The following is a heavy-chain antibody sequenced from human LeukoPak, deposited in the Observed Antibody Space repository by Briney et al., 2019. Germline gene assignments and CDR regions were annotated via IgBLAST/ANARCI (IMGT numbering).Heavy chain of an antibody. Sequence: GESLKISCKGSGYSFTSYWIGWVRQMPGKGLEWMGIIYPGDSDTRYSPSFQGQVTISADKSISTAYLQWSSLKASDTAMYYCARRGSSGWFINVSPADYWGQGTLVTVSS. V-gene: IGHV5-51*01. D-gene: IGHD6-19*01. CDR3: ARRGSSGWFINVSPADY. J-gene: IGHJ4*02. CDR2: IYPGDSDT. CDR1: GYSFTSYW.